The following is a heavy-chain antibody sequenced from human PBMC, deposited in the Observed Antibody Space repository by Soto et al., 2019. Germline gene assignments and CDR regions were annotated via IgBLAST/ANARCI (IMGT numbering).Heavy chain of an antibody. CDR3: ARSQGSSTSLEIYYYYYYGMDV. J-gene: IGHJ6*02. CDR2: IIPISETT. Sequence: QVQLVQSGAEVKKPGSSVKVSCKASGGTFSSYAISWVRQAPGQGLEWMGGIIPISETTNYAQKFQGRVTITAAESKSTAYMELSRLQSEDTAVYYCARSQGSSTSLEIYYYYYYGMDVWGQGTTVTVSS. CDR1: GGTFSSYA. D-gene: IGHD2-2*01. V-gene: IGHV1-69*01.